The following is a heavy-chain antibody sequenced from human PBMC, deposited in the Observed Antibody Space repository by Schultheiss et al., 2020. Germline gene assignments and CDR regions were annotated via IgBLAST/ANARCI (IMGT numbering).Heavy chain of an antibody. CDR3: ASHRTYCSSTSCYREYYYGMDV. J-gene: IGHJ6*02. Sequence: SETLSLTCTVSGGSISSYYWGWIRQPPGKGLEWIGSIYYSGSTNYNPSLKSRVTISVDTSKNQFSLKLSSVTAADTAVYYCASHRTYCSSTSCYREYYYGMDVWGQGTTVTVSS. CDR2: IYYSGST. CDR1: GGSISSYY. D-gene: IGHD2-2*01. V-gene: IGHV4-59*01.